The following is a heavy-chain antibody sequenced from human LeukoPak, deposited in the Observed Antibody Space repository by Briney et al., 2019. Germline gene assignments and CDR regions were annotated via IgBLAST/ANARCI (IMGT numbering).Heavy chain of an antibody. V-gene: IGHV4-4*09. J-gene: IGHJ5*02. Sequence: PSETLSLTCTVSGGSISSYYWSWIRQPPGKGLEWVGYIYTSGSTNYNPSLKSRVTISVDASKNQFSLKLSSVTAADTAVYYCARHYSGLDPWGQGTLVTVSS. CDR3: ARHYSGLDP. CDR2: IYTSGST. D-gene: IGHD1-26*01. CDR1: GGSISSYY.